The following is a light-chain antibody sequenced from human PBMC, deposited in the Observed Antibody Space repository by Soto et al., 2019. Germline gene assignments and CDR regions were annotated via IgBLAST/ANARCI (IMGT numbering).Light chain of an antibody. J-gene: IGKJ2*01. CDR1: QSLSSIY. CDR2: GAS. CDR3: QQYGSSRYT. Sequence: EIVLTQSPGTLSLSPGERATLSCRASQSLSSIYLAWYQQKPGQAPRLLIYGASSRATGIPDRFSGSGSGTDFSLAISRLEPEDSAVYYCQQYGSSRYTFGQGTKLEI. V-gene: IGKV3-20*01.